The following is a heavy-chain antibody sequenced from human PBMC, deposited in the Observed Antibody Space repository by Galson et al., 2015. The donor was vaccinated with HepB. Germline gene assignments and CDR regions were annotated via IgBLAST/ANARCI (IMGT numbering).Heavy chain of an antibody. V-gene: IGHV5-51*03. J-gene: IGHJ3*02. CDR3: ARNTGNSGIHDAFNI. Sequence: QSGAEVKKPGESLKISCQASGYSFSNYWIGWVRQMPGVGLEWMGSFYPSDSDARYSPSFQGQVTISADKSSSIAYLQWSSLKASDTAMYYCARNTGNSGIHDAFNIWGQGTLVTVSS. CDR2: FYPSDSDA. CDR1: GYSFSNYW. D-gene: IGHD4-23*01.